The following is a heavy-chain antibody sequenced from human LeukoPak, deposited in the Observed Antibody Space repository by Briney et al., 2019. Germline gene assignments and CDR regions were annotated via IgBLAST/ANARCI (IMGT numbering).Heavy chain of an antibody. V-gene: IGHV4-59*01. CDR3: ARLYSSSWYQIDY. CDR1: GVSISSYY. J-gene: IGHJ4*02. Sequence: PSETLSLTCTVSGVSISSYYWSWIRQPPGKGLEWFGYIYYSGSTNYNPSLKSRVTISVDTSKNQFSLKLSSVTAADTAVYYCARLYSSSWYQIDYWGQGTLVTVSS. D-gene: IGHD6-13*01. CDR2: IYYSGST.